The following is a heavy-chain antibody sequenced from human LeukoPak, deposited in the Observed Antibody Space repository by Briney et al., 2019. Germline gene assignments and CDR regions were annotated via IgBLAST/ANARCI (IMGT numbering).Heavy chain of an antibody. D-gene: IGHD2-2*01. J-gene: IGHJ5*02. V-gene: IGHV3-21*01. Sequence: GGSLRLSCAASGFTFSSYSMNWVRQAPGKGLEWVSSISSSSSYIYYADSVKGRFTISRDNAKNSLYLQMNSLRAEDTAVYYCARQLTSGDIVVVPAAIKAKSYNWFDPWGQGTLVTVSS. CDR3: ARQLTSGDIVVVPAAIKAKSYNWFDP. CDR2: ISSSSSYI. CDR1: GFTFSSYS.